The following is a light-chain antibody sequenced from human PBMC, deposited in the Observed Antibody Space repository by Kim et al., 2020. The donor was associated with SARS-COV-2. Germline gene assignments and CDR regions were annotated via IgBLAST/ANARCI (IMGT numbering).Light chain of an antibody. V-gene: IGLV2-11*01. CDR3: CSYAGSYPVV. J-gene: IGLJ2*01. CDR2: DVT. CDR1: SSDVGGYNY. Sequence: QSALTQPRSVSGSPGQSVTISCTGISSDVGGYNYVSWYQQHPGKAPKVMIYDVTKRPSGVPDRFYGSKFGNTASLTISGLQAEDEADYYCCSYAGSYPVVFGGGTQLTVL.